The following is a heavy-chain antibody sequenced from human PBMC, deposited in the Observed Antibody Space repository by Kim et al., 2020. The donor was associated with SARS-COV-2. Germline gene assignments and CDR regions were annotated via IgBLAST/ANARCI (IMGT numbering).Heavy chain of an antibody. J-gene: IGHJ4*02. Sequence: GGSLRLSCATSGFTVSTNYMSWVRQAPGRGPESVSVIYADGDIYYADSVKGRFTISRDNSKNTLYLQMNSLRAEDTAVYYCTRSECRDGITCSHDYWGQGALVTVSS. V-gene: IGHV3-53*01. CDR3: TRSECRDGITCSHDY. D-gene: IGHD2-2*01. CDR2: IYADGDI. CDR1: GFTVSTNY.